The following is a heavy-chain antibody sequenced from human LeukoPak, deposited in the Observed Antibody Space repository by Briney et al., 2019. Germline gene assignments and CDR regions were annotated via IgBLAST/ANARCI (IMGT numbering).Heavy chain of an antibody. Sequence: GASVKVSCKASGYTFTGYYMHWVRQAPGQGLEWMGWINPNSGGTNYAQKFQGRVTMTRDTSISTAYMELSRLRSDDTAVYYCARLAGLVNPGDYHFDYWGQGTLVTVSS. CDR2: INPNSGGT. CDR1: GYTFTGYY. V-gene: IGHV1-2*02. D-gene: IGHD4-17*01. CDR3: ARLAGLVNPGDYHFDY. J-gene: IGHJ4*02.